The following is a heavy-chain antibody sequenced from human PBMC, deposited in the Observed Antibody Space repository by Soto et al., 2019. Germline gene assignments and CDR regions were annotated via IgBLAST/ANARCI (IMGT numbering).Heavy chain of an antibody. CDR2: IYSAGST. V-gene: IGHV3-66*01. CDR3: EREVNWFDP. CDR1: GFIVSSSY. J-gene: IGHJ5*02. Sequence: GGSLRLSCAASGFIVSSSYMNWVRQAPGKGLEWVSVIYSAGSTYYADSVKGRFTISRDNSKNTLYLQMNSLRAEDTAVYYCEREVNWFDPWGQGTLVTVSS.